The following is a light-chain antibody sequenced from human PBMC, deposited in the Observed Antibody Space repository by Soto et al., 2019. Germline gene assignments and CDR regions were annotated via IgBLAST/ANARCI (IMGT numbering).Light chain of an antibody. V-gene: IGKV1-39*01. J-gene: IGKJ2*01. CDR3: QQTFSAPVT. Sequence: DIQMTQSPSSLSASVGDRVTITCRASQSISSYLNWYQQKPGEAPKILIYAASTLQSGVPSRFSGRGSGPVFSLTISSLQPEDFATYYCQQTFSAPVTFGQGTRLEIK. CDR1: QSISSY. CDR2: AAS.